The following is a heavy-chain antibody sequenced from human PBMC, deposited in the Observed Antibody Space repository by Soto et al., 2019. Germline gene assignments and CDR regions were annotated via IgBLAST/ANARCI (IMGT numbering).Heavy chain of an antibody. J-gene: IGHJ6*02. CDR2: ISGSAITT. D-gene: IGHD6-6*01. CDR3: AKVIVARGSMDV. Sequence: EVQLLDSGGGLVQPGGSLRLSCAASGFTFSSYAMSWVRQAPGKGLEWVSAISGSAITTYYADSVKGRFTISRDNSKNTVYLQMNSLRAEDTAIYYCAKVIVARGSMDVWGRGTTVTVSS. V-gene: IGHV3-23*01. CDR1: GFTFSSYA.